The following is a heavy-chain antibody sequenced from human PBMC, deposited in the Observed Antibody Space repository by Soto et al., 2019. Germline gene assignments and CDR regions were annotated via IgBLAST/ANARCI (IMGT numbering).Heavy chain of an antibody. J-gene: IGHJ6*02. V-gene: IGHV3-23*01. D-gene: IGHD3-10*01. CDR2: ISGSGGST. Sequence: GGSLRLSCAASGFTFSSYAMSWVRQAPGKGLEWVSAISGSGGSTYYADSVKGRFTISRDNSKNTLYLQMNSLRAEDTAVYYCAKGKGYYGSGSYRRAYYYYGMDVWGQGTTVTVSS. CDR1: GFTFSSYA. CDR3: AKGKGYYGSGSYRRAYYYYGMDV.